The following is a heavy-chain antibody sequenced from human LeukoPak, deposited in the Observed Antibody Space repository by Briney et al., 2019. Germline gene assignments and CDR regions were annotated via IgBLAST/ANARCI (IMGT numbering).Heavy chain of an antibody. J-gene: IGHJ4*02. CDR1: GGSISSSSYY. D-gene: IGHD1-26*01. CDR3: ARGVNSGYFDY. CDR2: IYYSGST. Sequence: SETLSLTCTVSGGSISSSSYYWGWIRQPPWKGLEWFGSIYYSGSTYYNPSLKSRVTISVDTYKNQFYLKLTSVTAADTAVYYCARGVNSGYFDYCGQGTLVTVSS. V-gene: IGHV4-39*07.